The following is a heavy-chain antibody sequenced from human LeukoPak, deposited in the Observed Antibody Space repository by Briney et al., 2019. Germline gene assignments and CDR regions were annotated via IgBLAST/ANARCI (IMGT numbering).Heavy chain of an antibody. J-gene: IGHJ3*02. V-gene: IGHV3-7*01. Sequence: GGSLRLSCAASGFTFSSYWMSWVPQAPGKGLEWVANIKQDGSEKYYVDSVKGRFTISRDNAKNSLYLQMNSLRAEDTAVYYCARALTIRIPDAFDIWGQGTMVTVSS. D-gene: IGHD3-9*01. CDR3: ARALTIRIPDAFDI. CDR2: IKQDGSEK. CDR1: GFTFSSYW.